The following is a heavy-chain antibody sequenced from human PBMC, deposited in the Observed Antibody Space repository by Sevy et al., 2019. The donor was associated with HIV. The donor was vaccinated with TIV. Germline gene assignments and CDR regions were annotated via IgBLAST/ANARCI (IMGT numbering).Heavy chain of an antibody. CDR1: GYIFSSYG. D-gene: IGHD2-2*01. CDR2: LSYDERNK. Sequence: GGSLRLSCAASGYIFSSYGIHWVRQAPGKGLEGVAFLSYDERNKYYADSVKGRFTISGDSSKNTFYLQMNNLRADDTAVYYCAKDRDVLLVPSTMRDEYPGYGMDVWGQGTTVTV. CDR3: AKDRDVLLVPSTMRDEYPGYGMDV. V-gene: IGHV3-30*18. J-gene: IGHJ6*02.